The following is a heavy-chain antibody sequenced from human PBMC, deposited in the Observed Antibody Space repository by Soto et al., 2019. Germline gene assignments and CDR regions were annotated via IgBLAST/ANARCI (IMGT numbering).Heavy chain of an antibody. J-gene: IGHJ4*02. CDR1: GGSISSYY. V-gene: IGHV4-59*08. D-gene: IGHD6-13*01. Sequence: SETLSLTCTVSGGSISSYYWSWIRQPPGKGLEWIGYIYYSGSTNYNPSLKSRVTISVDTSKNQFSLKLSSVTAADTAVYYCAGSIAAAGTCYFDYWGQGTLVTVSS. CDR2: IYYSGST. CDR3: AGSIAAAGTCYFDY.